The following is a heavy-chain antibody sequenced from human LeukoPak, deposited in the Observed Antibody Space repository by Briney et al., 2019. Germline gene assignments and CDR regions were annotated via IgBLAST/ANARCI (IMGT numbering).Heavy chain of an antibody. V-gene: IGHV3-48*03. D-gene: IGHD3-10*01. J-gene: IGHJ5*01. CDR3: ARGGVLPKWFDP. CDR1: GFTFSSYE. Sequence: GGSLRLSCAASGFTFSSYEMNWVRQAPGKGLEWVSYISSSGSTIYYADSVKGRFTISRDNAKNSLYLQMNSLRAEDTAVYYCARGGVLPKWFDPWGQGTLVTVSS. CDR2: ISSSGSTI.